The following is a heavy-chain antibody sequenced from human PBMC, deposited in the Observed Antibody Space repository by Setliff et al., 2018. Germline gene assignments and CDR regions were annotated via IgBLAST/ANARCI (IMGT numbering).Heavy chain of an antibody. D-gene: IGHD3-10*01. J-gene: IGHJ5*02. V-gene: IGHV4-34*01. CDR3: ARTRRITKSGGWFDP. Sequence: KASETLSLTCAVYGGSFSTYYWIWIRQTPGKGLEWIGQITHSGSTNYNPSLKSRVTISVDTSKNQFSLKLSSVTAADTAVYYCARTRRITKSGGWFDPWGQGTLVTVSS. CDR2: ITHSGST. CDR1: GGSFSTYY.